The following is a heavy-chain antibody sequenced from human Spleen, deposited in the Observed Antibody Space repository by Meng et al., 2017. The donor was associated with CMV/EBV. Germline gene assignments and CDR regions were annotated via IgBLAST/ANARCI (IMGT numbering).Heavy chain of an antibody. D-gene: IGHD2-2*01. Sequence: GGSLRLSCAASGFTFSSYQMNWVRQAPEKGLEWVSYISSSSSYIYYADSVKGRFTISRDNAKNSLYLQMNSLRAEDTAVYYCARANRYCSSTSCYESYYYYGMDVWGQGTTVTVSS. V-gene: IGHV3-21*05. CDR3: ARANRYCSSTSCYESYYYYGMDV. CDR1: GFTFSSYQ. J-gene: IGHJ6*02. CDR2: ISSSSSYI.